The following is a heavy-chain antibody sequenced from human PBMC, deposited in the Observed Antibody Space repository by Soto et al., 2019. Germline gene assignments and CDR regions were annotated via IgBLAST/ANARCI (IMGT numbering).Heavy chain of an antibody. Sequence: GGSLRLSCAASGFPFKNGALNWVRQAPGQGLEWVSTITGSGISTYYADSVRGRFVISRDDSQSTVYLQMNSLTIEDTGVYYCAKDRYSGSGGGLESWGQGVLVTVSS. D-gene: IGHD6-19*01. CDR1: GFPFKNGA. J-gene: IGHJ4*02. V-gene: IGHV3-23*01. CDR3: AKDRYSGSGGGLES. CDR2: ITGSGIST.